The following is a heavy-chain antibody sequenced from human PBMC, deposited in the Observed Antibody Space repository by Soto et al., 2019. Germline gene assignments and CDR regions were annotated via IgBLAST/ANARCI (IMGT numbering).Heavy chain of an antibody. CDR2: IYYSSTT. D-gene: IGHD6-13*01. CDR1: GDSISSGDYY. V-gene: IGHV4-30-4*01. Sequence: PSETLSLTCIVSGDSISSGDYYWSWIRQPPGKGLEWIGYIYYSSTTNYNPSLKSRVTISVDKSKNQFSLKLSSVTAADTAVYYCARDQRAAAGTFWDYYYYGMDVWGQGTTVTVSS. CDR3: ARDQRAAAGTFWDYYYYGMDV. J-gene: IGHJ6*02.